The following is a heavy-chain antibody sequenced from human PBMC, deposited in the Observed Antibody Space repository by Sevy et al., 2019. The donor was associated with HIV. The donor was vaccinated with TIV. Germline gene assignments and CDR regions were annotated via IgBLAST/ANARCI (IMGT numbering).Heavy chain of an antibody. CDR1: GFNFNIYS. Sequence: GGSLRLSCAVSGFNFNIYSMSWVRQAPGKGLEWVSTLSFGCGKIHYADSVKGRFIISRDDSKNTLYLHMNSLRAEDTAVYFCAREGCTRPHDYWGQGTLVTVSS. J-gene: IGHJ4*02. D-gene: IGHD2-8*01. V-gene: IGHV3-23*01. CDR3: AREGCTRPHDY. CDR2: LSFGCGKI.